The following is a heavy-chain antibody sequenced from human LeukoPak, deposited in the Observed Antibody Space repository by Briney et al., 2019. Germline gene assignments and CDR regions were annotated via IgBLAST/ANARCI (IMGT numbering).Heavy chain of an antibody. D-gene: IGHD1-26*01. V-gene: IGHV3-53*01. Sequence: GGSLRLSCTVSEFSVSHNYMTWVRQAPGKGLEWVSIIYSAADGGDTYYADSVKGRFTISRDNSKNTLYLQMNSLRAEDTAVYYCAPGGNAAFDIWGQGTIVTVSS. J-gene: IGHJ3*02. CDR2: IYSAADGGDT. CDR3: APGGNAAFDI. CDR1: EFSVSHNY.